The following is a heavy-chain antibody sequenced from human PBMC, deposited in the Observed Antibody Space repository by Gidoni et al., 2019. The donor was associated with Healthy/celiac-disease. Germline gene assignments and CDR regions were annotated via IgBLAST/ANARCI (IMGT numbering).Heavy chain of an antibody. CDR1: GGSISSYY. D-gene: IGHD3-10*01. CDR3: ARGFGGGSQNWYFDL. CDR2: IYYSGST. J-gene: IGHJ2*01. Sequence: QVQLQESGPGLVKPSETLSLTCTVSGGSISSYYWSWIRQPPGKGLEWIGYIYYSGSTNYNPSLKSRVTISVDTSKNQFSLKLSSVTAADTAVYYCARGFGGGSQNWYFDLWGRGTLVTVSS. V-gene: IGHV4-59*01.